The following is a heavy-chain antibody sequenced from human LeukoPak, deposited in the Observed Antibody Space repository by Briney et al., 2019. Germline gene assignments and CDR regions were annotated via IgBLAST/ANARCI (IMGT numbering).Heavy chain of an antibody. V-gene: IGHV3-11*06. D-gene: IGHD1-1*01. J-gene: IGHJ4*02. CDR2: ISSSSRYT. CDR1: VFTFSDYY. Sequence: GGSLRHSCAASVFTFSDYYMSWIRPAPGKGLEWVSYISSSSRYTNYADSVKGRFTISRDNAKNSLYLQMNSLRAEDTAVYYCARDGYAADYWGQGTLVTVSS. CDR3: ARDGYAADY.